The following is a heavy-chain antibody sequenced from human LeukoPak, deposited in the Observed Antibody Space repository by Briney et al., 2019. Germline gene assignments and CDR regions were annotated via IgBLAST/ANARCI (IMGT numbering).Heavy chain of an antibody. D-gene: IGHD6-13*01. CDR2: IRYDGSNK. J-gene: IGHJ4*02. V-gene: IGHV3-30*02. CDR1: GFTFSSYG. CDR3: AKEPLPYYSSSYFDY. Sequence: PGGPLRLSCAASGFTFSSYGMHWVRQAPGKGLEWVAFIRYDGSNKYYADSVKGRFTISRDNSKNTLYLQMNSLRAEDTAVYYCAKEPLPYYSSSYFDYWGQGTLVTVSS.